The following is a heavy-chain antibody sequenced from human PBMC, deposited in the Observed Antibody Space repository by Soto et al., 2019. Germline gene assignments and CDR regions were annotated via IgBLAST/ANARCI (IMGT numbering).Heavy chain of an antibody. CDR3: ARDGHFWSGYYVVGDYYYYGMDV. D-gene: IGHD3-3*02. CDR1: GGSISSYY. CDR2: IYYSGST. J-gene: IGHJ6*02. Sequence: SETLSLTCTVSGGSISSYYWSWIRQPPGKGLEWIGYIYYSGSTNYNPSLKSRVTISVDTSKNQFSLKLSSVTAADTAVYYCARDGHFWSGYYVVGDYYYYGMDVWGQGTTVTVSS. V-gene: IGHV4-59*01.